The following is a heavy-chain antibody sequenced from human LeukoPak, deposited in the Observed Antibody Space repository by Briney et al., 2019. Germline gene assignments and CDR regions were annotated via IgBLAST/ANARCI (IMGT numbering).Heavy chain of an antibody. V-gene: IGHV4-34*01. J-gene: IGHJ3*02. CDR2: INHSGST. D-gene: IGHD7-27*01. CDR1: GGSFSGYY. Sequence: PSETLSLTCAVSGGSFSGYYWSWIRQPPGKGLEWIGEINHSGSTNYNPSLKSRVTISVDTSKNQFSLKLSSVTAADTAVYYCASPDLTGDAFDIWGQGTMVTVSS. CDR3: ASPDLTGDAFDI.